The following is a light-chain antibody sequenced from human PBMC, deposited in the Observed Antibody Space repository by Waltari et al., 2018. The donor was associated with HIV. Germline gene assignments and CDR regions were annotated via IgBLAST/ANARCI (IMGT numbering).Light chain of an antibody. CDR1: TSDVGGYKY. Sequence: QSALTQPASVSGSPGQSITISCTGTTSDVGGYKYVSWYQQHPDKAPKLVVYEVSNRPSWISIRFSGSTSGNTASLTIAGLQAEDEADYYCSSYTSRNTRVFGTGTKVTVL. CDR2: EVS. V-gene: IGLV2-14*01. CDR3: SSYTSRNTRV. J-gene: IGLJ1*01.